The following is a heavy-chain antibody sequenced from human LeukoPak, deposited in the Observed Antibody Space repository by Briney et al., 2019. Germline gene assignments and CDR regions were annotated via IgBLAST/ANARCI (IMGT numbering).Heavy chain of an antibody. CDR3: ARDENTATVIIPFDH. J-gene: IGHJ5*02. CDR2: ITSNSGYI. V-gene: IGHV3-21*01. Sequence: GGSLRLSCAASGFTFSSSSMNWVRQAPGKGLEWVASITSNSGYIYYADSVKGRFTVSRDNTNNSLFLQMNSLRDEDTAMYYCARDENTATVIIPFDHWGQGTLVTVSS. CDR1: GFTFSSSS. D-gene: IGHD2-21*02.